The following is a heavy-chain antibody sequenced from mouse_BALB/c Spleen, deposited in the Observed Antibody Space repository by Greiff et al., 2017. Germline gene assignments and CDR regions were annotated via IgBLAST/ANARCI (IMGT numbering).Heavy chain of an antibody. CDR2: ISSGGST. CDR1: GFTFSSYA. J-gene: IGHJ4*01. D-gene: IGHD2-4*01. Sequence: EVKLVESGGGLVKPGGSLKLSCAASGFTFSSYAMSWVRQTPEKRLEWVASISSGGSTYYPDSVKGRFTISRDNARNILYLQMSSLRSEDTAMYYCARLITTGGYAMDYWGQGTSVTVSS. V-gene: IGHV5-6-5*01. CDR3: ARLITTGGYAMDY.